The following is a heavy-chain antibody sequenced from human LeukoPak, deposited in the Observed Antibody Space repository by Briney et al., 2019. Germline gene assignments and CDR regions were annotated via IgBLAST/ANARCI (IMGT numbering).Heavy chain of an antibody. D-gene: IGHD3-10*01. Sequence: ASVKVSCKASGGTFSSYAISWVRQAPGQGLEWMGGIIPIFGTANYAQKFQGRVTITADESTSTAYMELSSLRSEDTAVYYCARYTGRGFGDFDYWGQGTLVTVSS. J-gene: IGHJ4*02. CDR1: GGTFSSYA. V-gene: IGHV1-69*13. CDR3: ARYTGRGFGDFDY. CDR2: IIPIFGTA.